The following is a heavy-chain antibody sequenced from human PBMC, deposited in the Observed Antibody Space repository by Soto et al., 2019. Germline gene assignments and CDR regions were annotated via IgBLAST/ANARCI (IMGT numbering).Heavy chain of an antibody. CDR3: ARDLLTWIQLWTVGY. V-gene: IGHV3-23*01. CDR1: GFSFSDSA. Sequence: EVHLLESGGHLVQPGGSLRLSCVASGFSFSDSAMFWVRQAPGKGLEWVSTISYHSIGTHYADSVKGRFTISRDNSKDTVWLQMNGLRAEDTAVYYCARDLLTWIQLWTVGYWGQGTLVTVSS. CDR2: ISYHSIGT. D-gene: IGHD5-18*01. J-gene: IGHJ4*02.